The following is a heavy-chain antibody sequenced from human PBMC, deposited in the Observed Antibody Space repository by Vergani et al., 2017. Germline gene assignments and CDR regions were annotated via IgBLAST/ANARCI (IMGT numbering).Heavy chain of an antibody. CDR2: INPDGGST. D-gene: IGHD6-13*01. J-gene: IGHJ4*02. V-gene: IGHV1-46*03. CDR3: ARYAADMGAFPAPFYY. Sequence: QVQLVQSGAEVKRPGASVKISCKASGYSFTSYYLNWVRQAPGQGLEWMGIINPDGGSTNTAPKFQGRITMTRDTSTNTVYMDLSNLRSEDTAIYYCARYAADMGAFPAPFYYWGQGTLVTVSS. CDR1: GYSFTSYY.